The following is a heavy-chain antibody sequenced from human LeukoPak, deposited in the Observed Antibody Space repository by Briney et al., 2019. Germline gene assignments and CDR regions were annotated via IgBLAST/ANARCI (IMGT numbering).Heavy chain of an antibody. CDR1: GGSISSYY. V-gene: IGHV4-59*01. CDR3: ARVPHYYDSSGYYYDYYYYMDV. J-gene: IGHJ6*03. CDR2: IYYSGST. D-gene: IGHD3-22*01. Sequence: SETLSLTCTVSGGSISSYYWSWIRQPPGKGLEWIGYIYYSGSTNYNPSLKSRATISVDTSKNQFSLKLSSVTTADTAVYYCARVPHYYDSSGYYYDYYYYMDVWGKGTTVTVSS.